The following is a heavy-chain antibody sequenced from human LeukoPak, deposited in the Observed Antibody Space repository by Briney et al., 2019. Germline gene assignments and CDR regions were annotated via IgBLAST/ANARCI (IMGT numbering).Heavy chain of an antibody. Sequence: PSETLSLTCTVSGGSISSGGYYRSWIRQPPGKGLEWIGYIYHSGSTYYNPSLKSRVTISVDRSKNQFSLKLSSVTAADTAVYYCGRDLRPSMTPVTGFDYWARGPLVTVSS. J-gene: IGHJ4*02. CDR2: IYHSGST. CDR1: GGSISSGGYY. V-gene: IGHV4-30-2*01. CDR3: GRDLRPSMTPVTGFDY. D-gene: IGHD4-17*01.